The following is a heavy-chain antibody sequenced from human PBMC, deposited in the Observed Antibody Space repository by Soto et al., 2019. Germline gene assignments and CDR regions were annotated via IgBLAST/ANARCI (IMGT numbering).Heavy chain of an antibody. CDR3: ARGPGYYDSSGDYYRSRYYYGMDV. J-gene: IGHJ6*02. D-gene: IGHD3-22*01. V-gene: IGHV4-34*01. CDR2: INHSGST. CDR1: GGSFSGYY. Sequence: SETLSLTCAVYGGSFSGYYWSWIRQPPGKGLEWIGEINHSGSTNYNPSLKSRVTISVDTSKNQFSLKLSSVTAADTAVYYCARGPGYYDSSGDYYRSRYYYGMDVWGQGTTVTVSS.